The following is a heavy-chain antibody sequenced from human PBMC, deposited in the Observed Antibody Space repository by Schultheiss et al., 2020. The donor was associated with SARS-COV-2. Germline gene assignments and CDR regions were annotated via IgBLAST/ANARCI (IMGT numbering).Heavy chain of an antibody. V-gene: IGHV4-59*01. J-gene: IGHJ6*03. CDR1: GGSISSYY. Sequence: SETLSLTCTVSGGSISSYYWSWIRQPPGKGLEWIGYIYYSGSTNYNPSLKSRVTISVDTSKNQFSLKLSSVTAADTAVYYCARAVSGYYDFWSGYYTGKGAYYYYMDVWGKGTTVTVSS. CDR2: IYYSGST. D-gene: IGHD3-3*01. CDR3: ARAVSGYYDFWSGYYTGKGAYYYYMDV.